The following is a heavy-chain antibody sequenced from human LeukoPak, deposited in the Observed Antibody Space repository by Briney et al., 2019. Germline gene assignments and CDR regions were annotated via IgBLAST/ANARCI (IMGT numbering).Heavy chain of an antibody. V-gene: IGHV3-21*01. J-gene: IGHJ4*02. CDR2: ISGNSFWI. CDR1: GFTFSSYS. CDR3: ARKVPSAQSDF. Sequence: PGGSLRLSCAVSGFTFSSYSMNWVRQAPGKGLEWVSAISGNSFWIYYADSVKGRFTISRDNAKNSLYLQMDSLRADDTAAYYCARKVPSAQSDFWGQGTLVTVSS.